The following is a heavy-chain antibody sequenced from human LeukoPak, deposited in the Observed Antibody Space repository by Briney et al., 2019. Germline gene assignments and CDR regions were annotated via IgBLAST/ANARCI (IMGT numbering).Heavy chain of an antibody. V-gene: IGHV3-64*01. CDR1: GFTFSSYA. CDR2: ISSNGGST. J-gene: IGHJ6*02. CDR3: ASVKLYYGMAG. Sequence: GGSLRLTCAASGFTFSSYAMHCVRQAPGKGLEYVSAISSNGGSTYYANSVEGRFTISRDNSKNTLYLQMGSLRAEDMAVFYCASVKLYYGMAGWGRGSTVTVSS.